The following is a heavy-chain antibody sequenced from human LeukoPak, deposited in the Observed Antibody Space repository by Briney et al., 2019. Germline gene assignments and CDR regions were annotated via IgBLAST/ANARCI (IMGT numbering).Heavy chain of an antibody. CDR3: ARGRLTTPNWFGP. CDR1: GDSINSYY. CDR2: LYNSGNT. D-gene: IGHD1/OR15-1a*01. V-gene: IGHV4-59*01. Sequence: PSETLSLTCTVSGDSINSYYWTWIRQPPGKGLEWLGYLYNSGNTNYNPSLKSRVTMSVDTSTNQFSLRLTSVTAADTAVYYCARGRLTTPNWFGPWGQGILVTVSS. J-gene: IGHJ5*02.